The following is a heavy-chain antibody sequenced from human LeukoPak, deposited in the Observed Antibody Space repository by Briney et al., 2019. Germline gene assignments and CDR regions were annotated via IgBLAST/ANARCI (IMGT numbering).Heavy chain of an antibody. Sequence: GGSLRLSCAASVFTLSSNYMRWVREAPGKGLEGVSLIYSCGSTYYADSVKGRFTISRDNSKNTLYLQMNSLRAEDTAVYYCARDLYQATHQGGFDSWGQGTLVTVSS. CDR2: IYSCGST. J-gene: IGHJ5*01. CDR3: ARDLYQATHQGGFDS. V-gene: IGHV3-53*01. D-gene: IGHD2-15*01. CDR1: VFTLSSNY.